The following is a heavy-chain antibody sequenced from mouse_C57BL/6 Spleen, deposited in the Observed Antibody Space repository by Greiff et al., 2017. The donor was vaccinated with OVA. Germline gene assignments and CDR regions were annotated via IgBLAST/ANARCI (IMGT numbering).Heavy chain of an antibody. CDR3: ARIGNSYYFDY. V-gene: IGHV1-81*01. D-gene: IGHD2-1*01. J-gene: IGHJ2*01. Sequence: VQLVESGAELARPGASVKLSCKASGYTFTSYGISWVKQRTGQGLEWIGEIYPRSGNTYYNEKFKGKATLTADKSSSTAYMELRSLTSEDSAVYFCARIGNSYYFDYWGQGTTLTVSS. CDR2: IYPRSGNT. CDR1: GYTFTSYG.